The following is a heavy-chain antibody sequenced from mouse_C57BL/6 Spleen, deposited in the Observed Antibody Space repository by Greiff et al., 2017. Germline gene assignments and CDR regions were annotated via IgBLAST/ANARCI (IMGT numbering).Heavy chain of an antibody. CDR1: GYTFTTYP. J-gene: IGHJ3*01. V-gene: IGHV1-47*01. Sequence: ESGAELVKPGASVKMSCKASGYTFTTYPIEWMKQNHGKSLEWIGNFHPYNDDTKYNEKFKGKATLTVEKSSSTVYLELSRLTSDDSAVYYCARGDYDYDWFAYWGQGTLVTVSA. CDR3: ARGDYDYDWFAY. D-gene: IGHD2-4*01. CDR2: FHPYNDDT.